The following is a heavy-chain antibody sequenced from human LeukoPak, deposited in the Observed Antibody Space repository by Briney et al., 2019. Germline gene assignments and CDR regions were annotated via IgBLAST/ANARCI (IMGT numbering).Heavy chain of an antibody. CDR3: ARLGSSSWYR. D-gene: IGHD6-13*01. Sequence: PSETLSLTCTVSGGSISSYHWSWIRQPPGKGLECIGYIYYSGSTHYNPSLKSRVTISVDTSKNQFSLKLSSVTAADTAVYYCARLGSSSWYRWGQGTLVTVSS. V-gene: IGHV4-59*12. J-gene: IGHJ4*02. CDR1: GGSISSYH. CDR2: IYYSGST.